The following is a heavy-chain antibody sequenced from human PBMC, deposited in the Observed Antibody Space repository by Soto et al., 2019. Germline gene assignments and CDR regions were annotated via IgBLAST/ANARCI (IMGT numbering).Heavy chain of an antibody. CDR2: IYYSGST. V-gene: IGHV4-31*03. CDR3: ANTWDYVSGSYSNPAFDY. D-gene: IGHD3-10*01. J-gene: IGHJ4*02. Sequence: PSETLSLTCTVSGGSISSGGYYWSWIRQHPGKGLEWIGYIYYSGSTYYNPSLKSRVTISVDTSKNQFSLELSSVTADDTAVYFCANTWDYVSGSYSNPAFDYWGQGTLVTVSS. CDR1: GGSISSGGYY.